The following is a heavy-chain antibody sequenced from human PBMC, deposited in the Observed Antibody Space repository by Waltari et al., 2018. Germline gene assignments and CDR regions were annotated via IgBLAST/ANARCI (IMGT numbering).Heavy chain of an antibody. V-gene: IGHV3-48*01. D-gene: IGHD2-21*01. CDR1: GFPFSDFS. Sequence: DVQLVESGGGLVQPGGSLRLSFAASGFPFSDFSLNWIRHAPGKGPEWVSYIRGGFSNIIHYAQSVKCRFTISRDDAKNSLYLQMSNLRVDETAIYYCARDHLWAVDYWGQGTVVTVSS. CDR3: ARDHLWAVDY. CDR2: IRGGFSNII. J-gene: IGHJ4*02.